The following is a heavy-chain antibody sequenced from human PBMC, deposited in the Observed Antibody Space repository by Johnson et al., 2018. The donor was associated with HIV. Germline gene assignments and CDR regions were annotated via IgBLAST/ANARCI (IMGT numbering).Heavy chain of an antibody. CDR3: AKDLRIAARPGDAFDI. D-gene: IGHD6-6*01. CDR2: ISFDGNLR. CDR1: GLSFSNFG. J-gene: IGHJ3*02. V-gene: IGHV3-30*18. Sequence: QVQLVESGGGVVQPGKSLTLSCVVSGLSFSNFGIHWVRQAPGKGPEWVAVISFDGNLRKYADSVTGRFTISRDNSKNTLYLKMTSLRAEDTAIYYCAKDLRIAARPGDAFDIWGQGTMVTVSS.